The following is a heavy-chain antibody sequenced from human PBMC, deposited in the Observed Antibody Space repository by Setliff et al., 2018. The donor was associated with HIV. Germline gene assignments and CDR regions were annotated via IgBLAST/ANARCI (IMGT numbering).Heavy chain of an antibody. CDR1: GGSISSYY. Sequence: PSETLSLTCTVSGGSISSYYWSWIRQPAGKGLEWIGRIYTSGSTNYNPSLKSRVTISVDTSKNQFSLRLSSVTAADTAVYYCARVPRQLLKGAAAYFDYWGQGILVTVSS. D-gene: IGHD5-18*01. CDR3: ARVPRQLLKGAAAYFDY. J-gene: IGHJ4*02. V-gene: IGHV4-4*07. CDR2: IYTSGST.